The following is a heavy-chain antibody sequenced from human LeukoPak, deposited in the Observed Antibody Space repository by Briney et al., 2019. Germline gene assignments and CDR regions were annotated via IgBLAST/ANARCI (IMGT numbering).Heavy chain of an antibody. Sequence: GGSLRLSCVASGFSFSTYGMHWVRQAPGKGLEWVAFIRYDGRNKYDADSVKGRFTISRDNSKNTLYLQMNSLKAEDTAVYYCAKGISRRISMMVAPPDIWGQGTMVTVSS. CDR1: GFSFSTYG. CDR2: IRYDGRNK. CDR3: AKGISRRISMMVAPPDI. V-gene: IGHV3-30*02. J-gene: IGHJ3*02. D-gene: IGHD3-22*01.